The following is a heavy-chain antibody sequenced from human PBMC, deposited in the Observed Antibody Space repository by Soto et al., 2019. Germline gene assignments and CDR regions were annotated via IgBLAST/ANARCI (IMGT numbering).Heavy chain of an antibody. D-gene: IGHD3-3*01. J-gene: IGHJ6*03. CDR2: ISGSSSYI. Sequence: PGGSLRLSCAASGFTFSSYSMNWVRQAPGKGLEWVSSISGSSSYIYYADSVKGRFTISRDNAKNSLYLQMNSLRAEDTAVYYCARLGYDFWSGYQFVLGYYYMEVWGKGTSVTVSS. CDR1: GFTFSSYS. V-gene: IGHV3-21*01. CDR3: ARLGYDFWSGYQFVLGYYYMEV.